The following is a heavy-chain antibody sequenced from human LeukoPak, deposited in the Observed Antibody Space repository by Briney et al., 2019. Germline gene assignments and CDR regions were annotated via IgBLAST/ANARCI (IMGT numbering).Heavy chain of an antibody. J-gene: IGHJ4*02. Sequence: PGGSLRLSCAASGITFSDYEMNWVRQAPGKGLEWISYIGSSHSNKYYADSVKGRFTISRDNAKNPLYLQMNSLRAEDTAVYYCARGSARLMVRGVVDYWGQGTLVTVSS. D-gene: IGHD3-10*01. V-gene: IGHV3-48*03. CDR3: ARGSARLMVRGVVDY. CDR2: IGSSHSNK. CDR1: GITFSDYE.